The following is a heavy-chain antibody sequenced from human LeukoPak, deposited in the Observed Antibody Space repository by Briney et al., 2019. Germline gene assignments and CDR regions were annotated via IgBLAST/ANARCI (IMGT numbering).Heavy chain of an antibody. CDR2: ISYDGSNK. J-gene: IGHJ4*02. V-gene: IGHV3-30*18. CDR1: GFTFSSYG. Sequence: GGSLRLSCAASGFTFSSYGMHWVRQAPGKGLEWVAVISYDGSNKYYADSVKGRFAISRDNSKNTLYLQMNSLRAEDTAVYYCAKGRYFDWLLSGDSFDYWGQGTLVTVSS. D-gene: IGHD3-9*01. CDR3: AKGRYFDWLLSGDSFDY.